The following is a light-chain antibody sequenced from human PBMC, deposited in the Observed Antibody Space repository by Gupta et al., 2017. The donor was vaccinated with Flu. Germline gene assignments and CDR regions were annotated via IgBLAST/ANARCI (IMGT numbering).Light chain of an antibody. J-gene: IGKJ3*01. CDR3: QQYGNSAFT. CDR1: QSISRSY. Sequence: ERATLSCRASQSISRSYLAWYQQKPGQAPRLLIYGASSRATGIPDRFSGSGPGTDFTLTISRLEPEDFAVYYCQQYGNSAFTFGPGTKVDIK. CDR2: GAS. V-gene: IGKV3-20*01.